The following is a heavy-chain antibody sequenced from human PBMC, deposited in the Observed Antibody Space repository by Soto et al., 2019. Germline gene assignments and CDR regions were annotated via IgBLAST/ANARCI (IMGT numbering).Heavy chain of an antibody. V-gene: IGHV1-69*04. D-gene: IGHD6-6*01. CDR3: ARAPDRPPARVN. CDR1: GDTFNSNA. J-gene: IGHJ4*02. Sequence: QVQLVQSGAEVKKPGSSVKVSCKTSGDTFNSNAISWVRQAPGQGLEWMGRIVPIIGVADYAQKFQGRVTLTADKSTSTVYIELSSRRSEDTALYYCARAPDRPPARVNWGQGTLVTVSS. CDR2: IVPIIGVA.